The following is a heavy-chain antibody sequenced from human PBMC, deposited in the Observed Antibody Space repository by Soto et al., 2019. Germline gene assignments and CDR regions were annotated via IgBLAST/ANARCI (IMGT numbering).Heavy chain of an antibody. CDR2: IDPSDSYT. J-gene: IGHJ6*02. D-gene: IGHD3-22*01. CDR3: ARLYYYDSSGYYYYYYGMDV. V-gene: IGHV5-10-1*01. Sequence: PGESLKISCKGSGYSFTSYWISWVRQMPGKGLEWMGRIDPSDSYTNYGPSFQGHVTISADKSISTAYLQWSSLKASDTAMYYCARLYYYDSSGYYYYYYGMDVWGQGTTVTVS. CDR1: GYSFTSYW.